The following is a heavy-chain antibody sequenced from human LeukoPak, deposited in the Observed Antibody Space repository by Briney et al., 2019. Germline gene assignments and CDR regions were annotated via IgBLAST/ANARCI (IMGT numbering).Heavy chain of an antibody. V-gene: IGHV3-23*01. D-gene: IGHD1-26*01. CDR2: LISSGAVT. J-gene: IGHJ4*02. CDR1: GFPFSNYA. Sequence: GGSLRLSCAASGFPFSNYAMSWVRQAPGKGLEWVSSLISSGAVTYYADSVKGRFTISRDNSKNTVHLQMDSLRAEDSAVYYCVKDGYSGSQNDYWGQGTLVTVSS. CDR3: VKDGYSGSQNDY.